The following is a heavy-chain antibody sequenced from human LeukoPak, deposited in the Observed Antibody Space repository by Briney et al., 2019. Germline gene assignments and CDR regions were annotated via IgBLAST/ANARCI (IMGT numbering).Heavy chain of an antibody. CDR3: ARGASSGWYRPDF. Sequence: PGGSLRLSCAASGFTFSGLSMNWVRQTPGKGLEWVSCIGRRSSYIYYADSVEGRFTISRDNDKNSLYLQMNSLRVEDTAIYYCARGASSGWYRPDFWGQGTLVTVSS. D-gene: IGHD6-19*01. J-gene: IGHJ4*02. CDR1: GFTFSGLS. V-gene: IGHV3-21*06. CDR2: IGRRSSYI.